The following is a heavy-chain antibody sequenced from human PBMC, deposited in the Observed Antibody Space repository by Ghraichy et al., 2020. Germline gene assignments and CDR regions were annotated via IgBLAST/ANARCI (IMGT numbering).Heavy chain of an antibody. V-gene: IGHV3-74*01. CDR3: AREYCRGGRCFFGTGGSHFDN. D-gene: IGHD2-15*01. CDR1: GFTLSNYW. Sequence: GESLNISCAASGFTLSNYWMHWVRQVPGKGLVWVSRINSDGSSTTYADSVKGRFTISRDNAKNTLYLQMNSLRAEDTAVYYCAREYCRGGRCFFGTGGSHFDNWGQGTLVTVSS. CDR2: INSDGSST. J-gene: IGHJ4*02.